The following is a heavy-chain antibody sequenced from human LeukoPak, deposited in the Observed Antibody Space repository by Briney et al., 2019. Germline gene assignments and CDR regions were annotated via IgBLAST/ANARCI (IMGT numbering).Heavy chain of an antibody. V-gene: IGHV4-39*01. CDR3: ARLSKGRFFDYIFDY. J-gene: IGHJ4*02. CDR1: GGSVSSTAYY. CDR2: IYYSGST. D-gene: IGHD3-9*01. Sequence: PSETLSLTCTVSGGSVSSTAYYWGWIRQPPGKGLEWIGNIYYSGSTYYNPSLTSRVTMSVDTSNNQFSLKMHSVTAADTAVYYCARLSKGRFFDYIFDYWGQGTLVTVSS.